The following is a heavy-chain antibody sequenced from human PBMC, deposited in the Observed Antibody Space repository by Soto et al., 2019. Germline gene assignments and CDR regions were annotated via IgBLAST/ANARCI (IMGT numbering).Heavy chain of an antibody. Sequence: SETLSLTCAVYGGSFSGYYWSWIRQPPGKGLEWIGEINHSGSTNYNPSLKSRVTISVDTSKNQFSLKLSSVTAADTAVYYCARGPRPIRYTVTRYYYYYGMDVWGQGTTVT. J-gene: IGHJ6*02. D-gene: IGHD4-17*01. CDR2: INHSGST. CDR3: ARGPRPIRYTVTRYYYYYGMDV. CDR1: GGSFSGYY. V-gene: IGHV4-34*01.